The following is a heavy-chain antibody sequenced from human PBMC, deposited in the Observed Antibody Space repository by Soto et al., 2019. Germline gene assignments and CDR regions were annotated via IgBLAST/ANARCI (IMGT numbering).Heavy chain of an antibody. CDR3: ERSGHAFGGVV. CDR1: GASMTNYY. Sequence: SETLSLTCTVSGASMTNYYGSWIRQPPGKGLEHIGYVFYTGSTNYSPSLQSRVTISVDTSNNQFSLKLTSVTTADTAIYYCERSGHAFGGVVWGRGILVTVSS. CDR2: VFYTGST. J-gene: IGHJ4*02. D-gene: IGHD3-16*01. V-gene: IGHV4-59*01.